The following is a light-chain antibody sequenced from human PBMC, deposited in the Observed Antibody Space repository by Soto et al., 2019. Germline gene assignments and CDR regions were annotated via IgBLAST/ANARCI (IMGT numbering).Light chain of an antibody. V-gene: IGLV1-51*01. Sequence: QAVVTQSPSVSAAPGQRVTISCSGSSSNIGDNYVSWYQHLPGTAPKLLIYDNDKRPSGIPDRFSGSKSGTSATLAITGLHTGDEADFYCETWDNSLSGVVFGGGTQLTVL. CDR2: DND. J-gene: IGLJ3*02. CDR1: SSNIGDNY. CDR3: ETWDNSLSGVV.